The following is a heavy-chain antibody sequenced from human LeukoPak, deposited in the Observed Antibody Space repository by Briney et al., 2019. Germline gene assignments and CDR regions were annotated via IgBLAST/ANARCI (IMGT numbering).Heavy chain of an antibody. J-gene: IGHJ3*02. CDR2: IYYSGST. V-gene: IGHV4-59*08. D-gene: IGHD6-6*01. Sequence: SETLSLTCTVSGGSISSYYWSWIRQPPGKGLEWIGYIYYSGSTNYNPSLKSRVTISVDTSKNQFSLKLSSVTAADTAVYYCARHSLYSSSSLFAFDIWGQGTMVTVSS. CDR1: GGSISSYY. CDR3: ARHSLYSSSSLFAFDI.